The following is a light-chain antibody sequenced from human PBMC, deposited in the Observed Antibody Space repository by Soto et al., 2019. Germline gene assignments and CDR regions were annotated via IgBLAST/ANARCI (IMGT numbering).Light chain of an antibody. Sequence: DSQMTQSPSSLSASVEDRVIITCPASQSISNHLNWYQQKSGKAPKLLIFAASSLQSGVPPRFSGSGSGRDFTLTISSLRPEDIATYFCQQSYSSPPWTFGQGTKVDI. CDR3: QQSYSSPPWT. J-gene: IGKJ1*01. V-gene: IGKV1-39*01. CDR1: QSISNH. CDR2: AAS.